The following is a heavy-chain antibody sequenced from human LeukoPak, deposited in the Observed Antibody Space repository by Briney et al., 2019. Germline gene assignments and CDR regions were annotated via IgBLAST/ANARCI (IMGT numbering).Heavy chain of an antibody. CDR1: GGSISSGGYY. J-gene: IGHJ3*02. D-gene: IGHD3-10*01. Sequence: SETLSLTCTVSGGSISSGGYYWSWIRQHPGKGLEWIGYISYSGSTYYNPSLKSRVTISVDTSKNQFSLKLSSVTAADTAVYYCARSLAFYGSGSYYHDAFDIWGQGTMVTVSS. CDR2: ISYSGST. CDR3: ARSLAFYGSGSYYHDAFDI. V-gene: IGHV4-31*03.